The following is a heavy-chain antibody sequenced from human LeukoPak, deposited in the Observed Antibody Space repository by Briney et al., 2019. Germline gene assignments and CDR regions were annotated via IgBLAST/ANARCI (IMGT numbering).Heavy chain of an antibody. CDR3: ARRRGGYGEGELDY. CDR1: GFIASNKY. D-gene: IGHD4-17*01. V-gene: IGHV3-66*04. Sequence: PGGSLRLSCAASGFIASNKYMSRVRQAPGKGVEGVSTIRSDGTTDYPDSVKGRFTISRDNSKNTVYLQMDSLRVEDTAVYSCARRRGGYGEGELDYWGQGTLVTVSS. CDR2: IRSDGTT. J-gene: IGHJ4*02.